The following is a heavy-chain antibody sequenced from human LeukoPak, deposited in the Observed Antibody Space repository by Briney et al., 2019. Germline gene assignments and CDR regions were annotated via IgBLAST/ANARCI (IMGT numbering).Heavy chain of an antibody. CDR2: ISYDGSNK. J-gene: IGHJ6*02. Sequence: GRSLRLSCAASGFTFSSYGMHWVRQAPGKGLEWVALISYDGSNKYYEDSVKGRFTISRDNSKNTLYLQMNSLRAEDTAVYYCAKDRGSSSSAYGMDVWGQGTTVTVSS. CDR1: GFTFSSYG. V-gene: IGHV3-30*18. D-gene: IGHD6-13*01. CDR3: AKDRGSSSSAYGMDV.